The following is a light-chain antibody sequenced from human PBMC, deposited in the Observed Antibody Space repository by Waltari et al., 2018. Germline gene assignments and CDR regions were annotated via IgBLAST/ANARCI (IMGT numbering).Light chain of an antibody. CDR3: FSYAGSNTFV. J-gene: IGLJ1*01. Sequence: QSALTQPPSASGSPGQSGTISCTGTSSDVGAYNSVSWYQQHPGKAPKFMIYEVNTRPSGVPDRFSGSKSGNTASLTISGLQAEDEADYYCFSYAGSNTFVFGTGTEVTVL. CDR1: SSDVGAYNS. V-gene: IGLV2-8*01. CDR2: EVN.